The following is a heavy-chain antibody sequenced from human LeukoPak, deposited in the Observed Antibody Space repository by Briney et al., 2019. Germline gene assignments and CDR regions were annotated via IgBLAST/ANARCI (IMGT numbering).Heavy chain of an antibody. CDR1: GGTFSSYA. J-gene: IGHJ4*02. Sequence: SVKVSCKASGGTFSSYAISWVRQAPGQGLEWRGGIIPIFGTANYAQKFQGRVTITADESTSTAYMELSSLRSEDTAVYYCARVGVDTAMVTYYYFDYWGQGTLVTVSS. V-gene: IGHV1-69*01. D-gene: IGHD5-18*01. CDR2: IIPIFGTA. CDR3: ARVGVDTAMVTYYYFDY.